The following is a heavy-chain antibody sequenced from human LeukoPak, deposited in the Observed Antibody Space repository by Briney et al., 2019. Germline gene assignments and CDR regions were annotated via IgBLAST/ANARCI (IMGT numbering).Heavy chain of an antibody. CDR3: ARGGSYLSAFDI. CDR1: GFTFSGYW. CDR2: ISGSGGST. V-gene: IGHV3-23*01. Sequence: GGSLRLSCAASGFTFSGYWMMWVRQAPRKGLEWVSAISGSGGSTYYADSVKGRFTISRDNSKNTLYLQMNSLRAEDTAVYYCARGGSYLSAFDIWGQGTMVTVSS. J-gene: IGHJ3*02. D-gene: IGHD1-26*01.